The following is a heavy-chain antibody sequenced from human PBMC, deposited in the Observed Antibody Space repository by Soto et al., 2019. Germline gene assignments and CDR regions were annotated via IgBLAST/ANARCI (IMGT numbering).Heavy chain of an antibody. Sequence: QVQLVESGGGVVQPGRSLRLSCAASGFTFSSYAMHWVRQAPGKGLEWVAVISYDGSNKYYGDSVKGRFTISRDNSKNPLYLQMNSLRAEDTAVYYCARARNNYDSSGNYNSGMDVCGQGTTVTVSS. CDR2: ISYDGSNK. D-gene: IGHD3-22*01. CDR1: GFTFSSYA. V-gene: IGHV3-30-3*01. CDR3: ARARNNYDSSGNYNSGMDV. J-gene: IGHJ6*02.